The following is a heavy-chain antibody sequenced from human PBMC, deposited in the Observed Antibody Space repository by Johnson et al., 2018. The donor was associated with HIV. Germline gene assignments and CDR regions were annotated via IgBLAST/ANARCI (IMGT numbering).Heavy chain of an antibody. CDR2: IWYDGSNK. D-gene: IGHD3-3*01. CDR1: GFTFSSYG. V-gene: IGHV3-33*06. Sequence: VQLVESGGGVVQPGRSLRLSCAASGFTFSSYGMYWVRQAPGKGLEWVAVIWYDGSNKYYADSVKGRFTISRDNSKNTLYLQMNSLRAEDTAVYYCAKGSWARALYDFWSGVPDAFDIWGQGTMVTVSS. J-gene: IGHJ3*02. CDR3: AKGSWARALYDFWSGVPDAFDI.